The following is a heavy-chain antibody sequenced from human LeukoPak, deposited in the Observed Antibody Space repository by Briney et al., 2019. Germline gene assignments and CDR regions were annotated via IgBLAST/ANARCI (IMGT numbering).Heavy chain of an antibody. CDR2: ISGSGGST. J-gene: IGHJ4*02. Sequence: PGGSLRLSCAASGFTFSSYAMSWVRQAPGKGLEWVSAISGSGGSTYYADSVKGRFTISRDNSKNTLYLQMNRLRAEDTAVYYCAKEYYYDSSGYDYYWGQGTLVTVSS. CDR1: GFTFSSYA. V-gene: IGHV3-23*01. D-gene: IGHD3-22*01. CDR3: AKEYYYDSSGYDYY.